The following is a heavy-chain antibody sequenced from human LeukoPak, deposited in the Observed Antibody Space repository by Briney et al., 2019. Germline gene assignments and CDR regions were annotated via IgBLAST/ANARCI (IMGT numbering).Heavy chain of an antibody. Sequence: PSETLSLTCTVSGGSISSYYWSWIRQPPGKGLEWIGYISYSGSSNYNPSLKSRVTISLDTSKNQFSLRLTSVTAADAAVYYCARSVAIGLDYWGQGTLLAVSS. CDR3: ARSVAIGLDY. CDR1: GGSISSYY. CDR2: ISYSGSS. J-gene: IGHJ4*02. D-gene: IGHD2-2*02. V-gene: IGHV4-59*01.